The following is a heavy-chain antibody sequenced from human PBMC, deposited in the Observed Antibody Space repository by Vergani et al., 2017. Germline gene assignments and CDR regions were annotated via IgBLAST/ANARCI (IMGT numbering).Heavy chain of an antibody. CDR1: GGSISSYY. CDR2: IYYSGST. D-gene: IGHD3-22*01. J-gene: IGHJ4*02. Sequence: QVQLQESGPGLVKPSETLSLTCTVSGGSISSYYWSWIRQPPGKGLEWIGYIYYSGSTNSNPSLKSRVTISVDTSKNQFSLKLSSVTAADTAVYYCARGGYYYDSSGYSSFDYWGQGTLVTVSS. CDR3: ARGGYYYDSSGYSSFDY. V-gene: IGHV4-59*01.